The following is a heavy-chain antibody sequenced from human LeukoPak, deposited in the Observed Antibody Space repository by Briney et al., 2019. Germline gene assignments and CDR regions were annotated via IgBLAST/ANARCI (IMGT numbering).Heavy chain of an antibody. J-gene: IGHJ4*02. CDR2: ISSSSSTK. V-gene: IGHV3-48*04. CDR3: VKARMPHCGTDCLES. D-gene: IGHD2-21*02. Sequence: GGSLRLSCAASGFTFSSYSMNWVRQAPGKGLEWVSYISSSSSTKYYADSVKGRFTISRDNAKNSLYLQMNSLRAEDTAVYYCVKARMPHCGTDCLESWGQGTLVTVSS. CDR1: GFTFSSYS.